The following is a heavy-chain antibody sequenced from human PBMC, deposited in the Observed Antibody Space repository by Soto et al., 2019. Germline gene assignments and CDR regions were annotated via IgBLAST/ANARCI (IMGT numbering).Heavy chain of an antibody. CDR2: ISAYNGNT. V-gene: IGHV1-18*01. CDR3: ARVVYGDYEHENWFDP. CDR1: GYTFTSYG. Sequence: ASVKVSCKASGYTFTSYGISWVRQAPGQGLEWMGWISAYNGNTNYAQKLQGRVTMTTDTSTSTAYMELRSLRSDDTAVYYCARVVYGDYEHENWFDPWGQGTLVTVSS. D-gene: IGHD4-17*01. J-gene: IGHJ5*02.